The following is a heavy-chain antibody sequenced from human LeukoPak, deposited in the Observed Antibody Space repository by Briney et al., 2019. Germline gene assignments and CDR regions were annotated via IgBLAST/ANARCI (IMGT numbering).Heavy chain of an antibody. Sequence: PGGSLRLSCAASGFTFSSYGIHWVRQAPGKGLEWVAFIRYDGSHKYYADSVKGRFTISRDNAKNSLYLQMNSLRAEDTAVYYCARDRGYYDSMQDAFDIWGQGTMVTVSS. CDR1: GFTFSSYG. CDR2: IRYDGSHK. V-gene: IGHV3-30*02. J-gene: IGHJ3*02. CDR3: ARDRGYYDSMQDAFDI. D-gene: IGHD3-22*01.